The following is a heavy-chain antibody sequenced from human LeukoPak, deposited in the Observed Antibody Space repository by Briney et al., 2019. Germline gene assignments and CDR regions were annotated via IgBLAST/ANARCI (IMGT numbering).Heavy chain of an antibody. V-gene: IGHV3-23*01. CDR1: GFTFSSYA. CDR3: ARKSTAARLDDY. J-gene: IGHJ4*02. Sequence: GGSLRLSCAASGFTFSSYAMSWVSQAPGKGLEWVSAISGSGGSTYYADSMKGRFTISRDNSKNTLYLQMNSLRAEDTAVYYCARKSTAARLDDYWGQGTLVTVSS. CDR2: ISGSGGST. D-gene: IGHD6-13*01.